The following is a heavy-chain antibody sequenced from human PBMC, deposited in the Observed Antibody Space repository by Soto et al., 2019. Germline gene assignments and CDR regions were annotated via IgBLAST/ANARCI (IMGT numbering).Heavy chain of an antibody. CDR1: GYTFTKYG. CDR3: AREMAGLGGDYDY. CDR2: VSGSSGNA. J-gene: IGHJ4*02. Sequence: QVQLVQSGAEVKNPGASVKVTCKTSGYTFTKYGVGWVRQAPGQGLKWMGWVSGSSGNANYAEKVQGRITLTTDTSTTTAYIELRSLRSDDTAVYYCAREMAGLGGDYDYWGQGTLVTVSS. V-gene: IGHV1-18*01. D-gene: IGHD3-16*01.